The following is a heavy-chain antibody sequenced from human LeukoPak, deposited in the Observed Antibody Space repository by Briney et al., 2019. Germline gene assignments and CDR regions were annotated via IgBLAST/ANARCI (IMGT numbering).Heavy chain of an antibody. Sequence: SETLSLTCAVYGGSFSGYYWSWIRQPPGKGPEWIGEINHSGSTNYNPSLKSRVTISVDTSKNQFSLKLSSVTAADTAVYYCARGRHSYVPYYYYYGMDVWGQGTTVTVSS. CDR2: INHSGST. D-gene: IGHD5-18*01. V-gene: IGHV4-34*01. CDR1: GGSFSGYY. CDR3: ARGRHSYVPYYYYYGMDV. J-gene: IGHJ6*02.